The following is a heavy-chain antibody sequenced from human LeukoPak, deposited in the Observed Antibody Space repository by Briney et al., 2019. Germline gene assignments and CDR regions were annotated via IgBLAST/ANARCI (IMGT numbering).Heavy chain of an antibody. D-gene: IGHD3-16*01. V-gene: IGHV4-59*01. J-gene: IGHJ4*02. CDR2: IYYSGST. CDR3: ARDAGRLRLGELAWGYFDY. CDR1: GGSISSYY. Sequence: SETLSLTCTVSGGSISSYYWSWIRQPPGKGLEWIGYIYYSGSTNYNPSLKSRVTISVDTSKNQFSLKLSSVTAADTAVYYCARDAGRLRLGELAWGYFDYWGQGTLVTVSS.